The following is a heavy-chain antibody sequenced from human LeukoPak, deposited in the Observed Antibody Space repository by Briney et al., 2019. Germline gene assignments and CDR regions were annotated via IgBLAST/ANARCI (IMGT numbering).Heavy chain of an antibody. CDR2: INHSGST. V-gene: IGHV4-34*01. J-gene: IGHJ4*02. Sequence: SETLSLTCAVYGGSFSGYYWSWIRQPPGKGLEWIGEINHSGSTNYSPSLKSRVTISVDTSKNQFSLKLSSVTAADTAVYYCARGGGAVADSFDYWGQGTLVTVSS. CDR3: ARGGGAVADSFDY. D-gene: IGHD6-19*01. CDR1: GGSFSGYY.